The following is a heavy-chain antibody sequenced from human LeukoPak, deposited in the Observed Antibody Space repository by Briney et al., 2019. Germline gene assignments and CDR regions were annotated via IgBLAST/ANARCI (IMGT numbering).Heavy chain of an antibody. CDR1: GFTFSSYA. CDR3: AKDRWVTMIVVVPPSYYYMDV. Sequence: GGSLRLSCAASGFTFSSYAMSWVRQAPGKGLEWVSAISGSGGSTYYADSVKGRFTISRDNSKNTLYLQMNSLRAEDTAVYYCAKDRWVTMIVVVPPSYYYMDVWGKGTTVTVSS. CDR2: ISGSGGST. J-gene: IGHJ6*03. D-gene: IGHD3-22*01. V-gene: IGHV3-23*01.